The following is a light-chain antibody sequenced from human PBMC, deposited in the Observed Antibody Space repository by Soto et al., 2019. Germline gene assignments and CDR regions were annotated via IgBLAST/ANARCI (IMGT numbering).Light chain of an antibody. V-gene: IGLV2-14*01. Sequence: QSALTQPASVSESPRQSITISCTGTSSDIGGYNYVSWYQQHPGKAPKLMIYEVSNRPSGVSNRFSGSKSGNTASLTISGLQAEDEADYYCSSYTSSSTLGGVFGGGTKLTVL. CDR2: EVS. J-gene: IGLJ3*02. CDR1: SSDIGGYNY. CDR3: SSYTSSSTLGGV.